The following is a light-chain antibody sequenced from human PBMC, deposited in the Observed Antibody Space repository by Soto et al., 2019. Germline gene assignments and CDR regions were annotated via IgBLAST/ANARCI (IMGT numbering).Light chain of an antibody. J-gene: IGLJ1*01. V-gene: IGLV2-11*01. CDR3: CSYTGSYSYV. CDR2: DVT. CDR1: SGDVGGYNY. Sequence: QSVLTQPHSVSGSPGQSVTISCTGTSGDVGGYNYVSWYQHHPGKAPELIIYDVTERPSGVPDRFSGSKSGNTASLTISGLQLEDEADYYCCSYTGSYSYVFGIGTKVTVL.